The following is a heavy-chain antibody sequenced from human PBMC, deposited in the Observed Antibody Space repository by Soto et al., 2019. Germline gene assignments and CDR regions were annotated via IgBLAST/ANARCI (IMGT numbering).Heavy chain of an antibody. CDR3: AKGLPTPYYDSSGYYSDY. Sequence: PGGSLRLSCAAPGFTFSSYAMSWVRQAPGKGLEWVSAISGSGGSTYYADSVKGRFTISRDNSKNTLYLQMNSLRAEDTAVYYCAKGLPTPYYDSSGYYSDYWGQGTLVTVSS. J-gene: IGHJ4*02. CDR1: GFTFSSYA. CDR2: ISGSGGST. D-gene: IGHD3-22*01. V-gene: IGHV3-23*01.